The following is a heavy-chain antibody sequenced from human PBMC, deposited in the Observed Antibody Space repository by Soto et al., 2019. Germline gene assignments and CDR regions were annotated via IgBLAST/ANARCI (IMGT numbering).Heavy chain of an antibody. V-gene: IGHV4-34*01. Sequence: QVQLQQWGAGLLKPSETLSLTCAVYGGSFSGYYWSWIRQPPGTGLEWIGEINHSGSTNYNPSLKSRVTISVDTSKNQFSLKLTSVTAADTAVYYCARLDATPDYYFDHWGQGNLVTVSA. CDR2: INHSGST. D-gene: IGHD2-15*01. J-gene: IGHJ4*02. CDR3: ARLDATPDYYFDH. CDR1: GGSFSGYY.